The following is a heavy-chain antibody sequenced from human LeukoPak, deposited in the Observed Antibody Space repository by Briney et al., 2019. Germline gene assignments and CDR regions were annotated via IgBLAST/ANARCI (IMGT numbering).Heavy chain of an antibody. CDR2: INPNSGGT. J-gene: IGHJ4*02. V-gene: IGHV1-2*02. Sequence: ASVKVSCKASGYTFTGYYMHWVRQAPGQGLEWMGWINPNSGGTNYAQKLQGRVTMTTDTSTSTAYMELRSLRSDDTAVYYCARVPAMIVVGSPWVYWGQGTLVTVSS. CDR1: GYTFTGYY. CDR3: ARVPAMIVVGSPWVY. D-gene: IGHD3-22*01.